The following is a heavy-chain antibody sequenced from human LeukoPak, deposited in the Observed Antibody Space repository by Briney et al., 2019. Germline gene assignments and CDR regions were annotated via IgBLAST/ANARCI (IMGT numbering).Heavy chain of an antibody. CDR1: GGSFSGYY. CDR3: ARAGLSIFGMITPNWFDP. CDR2: INHSGST. D-gene: IGHD3-3*01. J-gene: IGHJ5*02. V-gene: IGHV4-34*01. Sequence: KPSETLSLTCAVYGGSFSGYYWSWIRQPPGKGLEWIGEINHSGSTNYNPSLKSRVTISVDTSKNQFSLNLTSVTAADTAVYYCARAGLSIFGMITPNWFDPWGQGTLVSVSS.